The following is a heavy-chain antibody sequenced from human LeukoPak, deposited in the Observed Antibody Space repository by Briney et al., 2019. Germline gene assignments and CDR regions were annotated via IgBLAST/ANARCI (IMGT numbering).Heavy chain of an antibody. CDR1: GGSFSGYY. J-gene: IGHJ4*02. CDR3: ARGGRWGNIDY. D-gene: IGHD7-27*01. Sequence: PSETLSLTCAVYGGSFSGYYWSWIRQPPGKGLEWIGEINHSGSTNYNPSLKSRVTISVDTSKNQFSLKLSSVTAADTAVYYCARGGRWGNIDYWGQGTLVTVSS. CDR2: INHSGST. V-gene: IGHV4-34*01.